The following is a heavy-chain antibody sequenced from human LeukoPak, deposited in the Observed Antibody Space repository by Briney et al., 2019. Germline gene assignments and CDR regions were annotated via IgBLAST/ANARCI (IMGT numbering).Heavy chain of an antibody. J-gene: IGHJ2*01. Sequence: GESLQISCKGSGYSFTSYWIGWVRQMPGKGLEWMGIIYPGDSDTRYSPSFQGQVTISADKSISTAYLQWSSLKASDTAMYYCARLRGDGYNPLALWYFDLWGRGTLVTVSS. CDR1: GYSFTSYW. V-gene: IGHV5-51*01. CDR2: IYPGDSDT. CDR3: ARLRGDGYNPLALWYFDL. D-gene: IGHD5-24*01.